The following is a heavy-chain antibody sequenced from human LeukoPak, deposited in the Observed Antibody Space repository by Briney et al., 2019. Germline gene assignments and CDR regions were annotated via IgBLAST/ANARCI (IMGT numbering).Heavy chain of an antibody. CDR2: ISGAGTST. CDR1: GFTFSSYA. Sequence: PGGSLRLSCAASGFTFSSYAMSWVRQAPGKGLEWVSLISGAGTSTYYADSVKGRFTISRDNSKNTLYLQMNSLRAEDTAVYYCAKDLVGYSSSGDYFDYWGQGTVVTVSS. V-gene: IGHV3-23*01. CDR3: AKDLVGYSSSGDYFDY. D-gene: IGHD6-13*01. J-gene: IGHJ4*02.